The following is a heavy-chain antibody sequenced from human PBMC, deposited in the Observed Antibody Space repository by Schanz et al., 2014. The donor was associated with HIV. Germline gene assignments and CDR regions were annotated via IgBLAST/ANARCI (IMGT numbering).Heavy chain of an antibody. V-gene: IGHV3-30*19. D-gene: IGHD1-26*01. J-gene: IGHJ6*02. CDR3: AKDIGRDVGYGLDV. CDR1: GITLSGYG. CDR2: ISYDGSNK. Sequence: QVQLVESGGGVVQPGRSQRLSCAASGITLSGYGMHWVRQAPGKGLEWVAVISYDGSNKYYADSVKGRFTISRDNSKNTLYLQMNSLRAEDTAVYYCAKDIGRDVGYGLDVWGQGTTVTVSS.